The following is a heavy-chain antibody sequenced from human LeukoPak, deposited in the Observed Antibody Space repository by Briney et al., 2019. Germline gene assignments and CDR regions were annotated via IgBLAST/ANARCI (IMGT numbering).Heavy chain of an antibody. V-gene: IGHV3-23*01. CDR1: GFTFSSYA. Sequence: PGGSLRLSCAASGFTFSSYAMSWVRQAPGKGREWVSAISGSGGSTHYADSVKGRFTISRDNSKNTLYLQMNSLRAEDTAVYYCAKARQPYSSSSGFDYWGQGTLVTVSS. CDR3: AKARQPYSSSSGFDY. J-gene: IGHJ4*02. CDR2: ISGSGGST. D-gene: IGHD6-6*01.